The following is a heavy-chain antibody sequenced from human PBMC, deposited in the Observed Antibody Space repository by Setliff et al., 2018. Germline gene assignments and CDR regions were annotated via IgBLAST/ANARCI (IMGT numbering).Heavy chain of an antibody. V-gene: IGHV3-9*01. CDR1: GFTFDDYA. D-gene: IGHD3-22*01. CDR3: ARLALTGYDSSGYYYALEYYYYMDV. Sequence: GGSLRLSCAASGFTFDDYAMHWVRQAPGKGLEWVSGITWNSGAIAYADSVKGRFTISRDNANQSLYLQMNSLRAEDTAVYYCARLALTGYDSSGYYYALEYYYYMDVWGKGTTVTVSS. CDR2: ITWNSGAI. J-gene: IGHJ6*03.